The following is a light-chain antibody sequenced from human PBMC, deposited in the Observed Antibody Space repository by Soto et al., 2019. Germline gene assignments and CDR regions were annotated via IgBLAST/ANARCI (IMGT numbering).Light chain of an antibody. CDR1: GSSIGTNT. J-gene: IGLJ2*01. CDR3: AAWDGSLNNVL. Sequence: QSVLTQPPSASGTPGQRVTISCSGGGSSIGTNTVNWYRQLPGTAPKLLIYGNNQRPSGVPDRFSGSKSGTSASPAISGLQSEDEADYYCAAWDGSLNNVLFGGGTKVTVL. V-gene: IGLV1-44*01. CDR2: GNN.